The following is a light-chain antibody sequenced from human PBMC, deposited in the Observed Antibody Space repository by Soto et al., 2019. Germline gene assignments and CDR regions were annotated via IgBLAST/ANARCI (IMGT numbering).Light chain of an antibody. V-gene: IGLV1-47*02. Sequence: QSVLTQPPSVSGTPGRRVTISCSGGSSNIGTNHVYWYQQLPGAAPKVLIYSNNQRPSGVPDRFSGAKSGTSASLAISGLRSEDEADYYCAAWDDSLSGLYVFGTGTKVTVL. CDR2: SNN. J-gene: IGLJ1*01. CDR1: SSNIGTNH. CDR3: AAWDDSLSGLYV.